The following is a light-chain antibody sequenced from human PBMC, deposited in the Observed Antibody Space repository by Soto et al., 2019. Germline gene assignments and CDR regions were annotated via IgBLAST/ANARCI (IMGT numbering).Light chain of an antibody. J-gene: IGKJ1*01. Sequence: EVVMTQSPATLSVSPGEKATLSCRASQSVSSNLAWYQHKPGQAPRLLIYDAFTRATGFPARFSGSGSGTEFTLTISSLQSEDFAVYNCQQYNDWPLTFGQGTKVEIK. CDR1: QSVSSN. CDR2: DAF. V-gene: IGKV3-15*01. CDR3: QQYNDWPLT.